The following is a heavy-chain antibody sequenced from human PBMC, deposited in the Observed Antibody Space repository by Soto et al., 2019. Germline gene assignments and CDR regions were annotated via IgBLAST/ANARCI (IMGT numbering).Heavy chain of an antibody. Sequence: SETLSLTCAVYGGTFSGYYWSWIRQPPGKGLEWIGEINHSGSTNYNPSLKSRVTISVDTSKNQFSLKLSSVTAADTAVYYCARISGRYSSSWTSRYYYGMDVWGQGTTVTVSS. CDR2: INHSGST. J-gene: IGHJ6*02. V-gene: IGHV4-34*01. CDR1: GGTFSGYY. D-gene: IGHD6-13*01. CDR3: ARISGRYSSSWTSRYYYGMDV.